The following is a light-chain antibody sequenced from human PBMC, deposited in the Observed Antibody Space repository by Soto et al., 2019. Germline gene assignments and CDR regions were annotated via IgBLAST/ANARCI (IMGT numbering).Light chain of an antibody. CDR2: AAS. V-gene: IGKV1-6*01. J-gene: IGKJ1*01. Sequence: AIQMTQSPSSLSASVGDRVTITCRASQGIRNDLGWYQQKPGKAPKLLIYAASSLQSGVPSRFSGSGYGTDFTLTISSLQPEDFATYYCLQDYNSWTFGQGTKVDIK. CDR3: LQDYNSWT. CDR1: QGIRND.